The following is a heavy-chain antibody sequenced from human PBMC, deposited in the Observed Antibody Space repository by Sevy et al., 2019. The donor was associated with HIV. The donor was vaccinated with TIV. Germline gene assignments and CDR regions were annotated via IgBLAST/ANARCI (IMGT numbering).Heavy chain of an antibody. J-gene: IGHJ6*02. CDR3: AREEEGRPRMDV. CDR1: GYTFTSYG. D-gene: IGHD6-25*01. V-gene: IGHV1-18*01. Sequence: ASVKVSCKASGYTFTSYGISWVRQAPGQGLEWMGWISAYNGNTNYAQKLQGRVTMTTDTSTSTAYMELRGLRSDDTAVYYCAREEEGRPRMDVWGQGTTVTVSS. CDR2: ISAYNGNT.